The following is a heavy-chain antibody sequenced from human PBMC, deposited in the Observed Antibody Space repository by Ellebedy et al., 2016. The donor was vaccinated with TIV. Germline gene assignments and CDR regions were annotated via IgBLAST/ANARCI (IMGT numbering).Heavy chain of an antibody. CDR3: RQGHYADY. CDR2: ISAGSDTT. J-gene: IGHJ4*02. Sequence: GGSLRLSXAASGFSFNTFFMSWVRHSPWRGLEWVSTISAGSDTTRFADSVKGRFTISRDNSKNTVYLRMNDLRAEDTAVYYCRQGHYADYWGQGTLVTVSP. V-gene: IGHV3-23*01. CDR1: GFSFNTFF.